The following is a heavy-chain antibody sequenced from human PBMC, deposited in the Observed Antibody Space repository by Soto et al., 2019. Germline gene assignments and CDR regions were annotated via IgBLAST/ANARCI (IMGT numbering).Heavy chain of an antibody. J-gene: IGHJ6*02. CDR2: INGYTGNT. CDR1: GYTFTSYG. D-gene: IGHD3-16*01. V-gene: IGHV1-18*01. Sequence: QVQLVQSGAEVKKPGASVKVSCKASGYTFTSYGLSWVRQAPGQGLEWMGWINGYTGNTNYAQKFQGRVTMTTDTSTNTAYLDLWTLISDDTAVYYCARSWVTGKGGIDVWGPGTAVTVSS. CDR3: ARSWVTGKGGIDV.